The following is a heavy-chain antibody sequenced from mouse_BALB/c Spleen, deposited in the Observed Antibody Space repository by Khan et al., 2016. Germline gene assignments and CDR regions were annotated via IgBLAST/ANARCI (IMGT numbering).Heavy chain of an antibody. D-gene: IGHD1-1*01. Sequence: EVKLLESGGGLVQPGGSLKLSCAASGFDFSRYWMSWVRQAPGKGLEWVGEINPDRSTINYTPSLQDKFIISSDNAKNTLFLHMSRVRYEDTALYYCARLVTYYLPYWGQGTLVTVSA. J-gene: IGHJ3*01. V-gene: IGHV4-1*02. CDR1: GFDFSRYW. CDR3: ARLVTYYLPY. CDR2: INPDRSTI.